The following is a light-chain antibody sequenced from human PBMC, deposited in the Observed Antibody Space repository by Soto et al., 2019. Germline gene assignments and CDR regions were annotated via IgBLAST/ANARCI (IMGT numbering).Light chain of an antibody. V-gene: IGKV3-20*01. CDR3: QHYGSSLLFT. J-gene: IGKJ3*01. CDR1: QSVSSSY. Sequence: EIVLTQSPGTLSLSPGERATLSCRASQSVSSSYLAWYQQKPGQAPRLLIYGASSSATGIPDRFSGSGSGTDFTLTISRLEPEDFAVYYCQHYGSSLLFTFGPGTKVDIK. CDR2: GAS.